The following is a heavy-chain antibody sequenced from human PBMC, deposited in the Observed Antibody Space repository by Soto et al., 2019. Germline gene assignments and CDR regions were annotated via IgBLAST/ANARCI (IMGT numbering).Heavy chain of an antibody. CDR3: AGPTSNSSSWYGPNYYYYGMDV. Sequence: HPGGSLRLSCAASGFTFSSYAMHWVRQAPGKGLEWVAVISYDGSNKYYADSVKGRFTISRDNSKNTLYLQMNSLRAEDTAVYYCAGPTSNSSSWYGPNYYYYGMDVWGQGTTVTVSS. J-gene: IGHJ6*02. D-gene: IGHD6-13*01. V-gene: IGHV3-30-3*01. CDR2: ISYDGSNK. CDR1: GFTFSSYA.